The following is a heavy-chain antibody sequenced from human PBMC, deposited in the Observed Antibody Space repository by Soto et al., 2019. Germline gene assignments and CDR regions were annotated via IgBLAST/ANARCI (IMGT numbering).Heavy chain of an antibody. D-gene: IGHD1-26*01. CDR3: ATESIVGATRRFDP. CDR1: GYTLTELS. Sequence: WASVKVSCKVSGYTLTELSMHWVRQAPGKGLEWMGGFDPEDGETIYAQKFQDRVTMTEDTSTDTAYMELSSLRSEDTAVYYCATESIVGATRRFDPWGQGTLVTVSS. CDR2: FDPEDGET. J-gene: IGHJ5*02. V-gene: IGHV1-24*01.